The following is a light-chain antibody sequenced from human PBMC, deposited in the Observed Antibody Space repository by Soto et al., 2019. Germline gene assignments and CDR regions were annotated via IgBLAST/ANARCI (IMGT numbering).Light chain of an antibody. CDR2: GAS. CDR3: QQYKNYLP. CDR1: QSISTW. V-gene: IGKV1-5*01. J-gene: IGKJ3*01. Sequence: DIQMTQSPSTLSASVGDRVTITCRARQSISTWLAWYQQKPWKAPKVLIYGASSLESGVPSRFSGSGSGTEFTLTISSLQPDDFATYYCQQYKNYLPFGPAATVHIK.